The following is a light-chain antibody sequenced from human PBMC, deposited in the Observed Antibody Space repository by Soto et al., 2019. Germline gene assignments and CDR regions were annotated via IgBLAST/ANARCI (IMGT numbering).Light chain of an antibody. Sequence: QSALTQPASVSGSLGQSITISCTGTSSDVGGHDYVSWYQQHPGKAPKLIIYEVRNRPSGVSNRFSGSKSGNTASLTISGLQAEDEADYYSSSYSSTTLVFGTGTKVTVL. V-gene: IGLV2-14*01. CDR1: SSDVGGHDY. J-gene: IGLJ1*01. CDR2: EVR. CDR3: SSYSSTTLV.